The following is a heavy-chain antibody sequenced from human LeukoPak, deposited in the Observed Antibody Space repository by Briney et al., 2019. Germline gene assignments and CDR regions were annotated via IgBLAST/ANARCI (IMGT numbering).Heavy chain of an antibody. CDR1: GYTFTGYY. V-gene: IGHV1-2*02. D-gene: IGHD6-19*01. CDR2: INPNSGGT. Sequence: ASVKVSCKASGYTFTGYYMHCVRQAPGQGLEWMGWINPNSGGTNYAQKFQGRVTMTRDTSISTAYMELSRLRSDDTAVYYCASNQYSSGWYDSYYYYYYMDVWGKGTTVTVSS. CDR3: ASNQYSSGWYDSYYYYYYMDV. J-gene: IGHJ6*03.